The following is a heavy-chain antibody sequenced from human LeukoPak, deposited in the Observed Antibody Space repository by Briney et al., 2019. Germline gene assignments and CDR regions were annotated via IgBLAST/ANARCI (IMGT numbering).Heavy chain of an antibody. V-gene: IGHV4-34*01. CDR1: GGSFSGYY. Sequence: PSETLSLTCAVYGGSFSGYYWSWICQPPGKGLEWIGEINHSGSTNYNPSLKSRVTISVDTSKNQFSLKLSSVTAADTAVYYCARQGYSSGWYPGSYYYYGMDVWGQGTTVTVSS. J-gene: IGHJ6*02. D-gene: IGHD6-19*01. CDR3: ARQGYSSGWYPGSYYYYGMDV. CDR2: INHSGST.